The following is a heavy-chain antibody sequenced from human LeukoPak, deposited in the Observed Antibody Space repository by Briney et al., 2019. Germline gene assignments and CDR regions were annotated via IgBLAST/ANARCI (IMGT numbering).Heavy chain of an antibody. J-gene: IGHJ3*02. CDR2: TYYSGST. CDR3: ARLSSGDAFDI. CDR1: GGSISSYY. Sequence: PSETLSLTCTVSGGSISSYYWSWIRQPPGKGLEWIGYTYYSGSTHYTPSLKSRVTISVDTSKHQFSLKLSSVTAADTAVYYCARLSSGDAFDIWGQGTMVTVSS. V-gene: IGHV4-59*01. D-gene: IGHD5/OR15-5a*01.